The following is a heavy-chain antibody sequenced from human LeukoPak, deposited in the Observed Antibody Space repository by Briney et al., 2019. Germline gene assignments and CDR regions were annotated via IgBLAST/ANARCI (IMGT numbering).Heavy chain of an antibody. CDR3: ARVGIVVTAIAHFDY. CDR2: ISGSGGST. D-gene: IGHD2-21*02. V-gene: IGHV3-23*01. CDR1: GFTFSSYA. Sequence: GGSLRLSCAASGFTFSSYAMSWVRQAPGKGLEWVSAISGSGGSTYYADSVKGRFTISRDNSKSTLYLQMNSLRAEDTAVYYCARVGIVVTAIAHFDYWGQGTLVTVSS. J-gene: IGHJ4*02.